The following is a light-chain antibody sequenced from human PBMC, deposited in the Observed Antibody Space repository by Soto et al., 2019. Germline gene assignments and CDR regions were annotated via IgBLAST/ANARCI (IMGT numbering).Light chain of an antibody. CDR2: GAS. Sequence: EIVLTQSPGTLSLSPGERATLSCRASQSVSSSYLAWYQQKPGQAPRLLIYGASSRATGIPDRFSGSGSGTDFTLTISRLEPEDFAVYYRQQYGSSLGFTFGPGTKVDIK. V-gene: IGKV3-20*01. CDR3: QQYGSSLGFT. CDR1: QSVSSSY. J-gene: IGKJ3*01.